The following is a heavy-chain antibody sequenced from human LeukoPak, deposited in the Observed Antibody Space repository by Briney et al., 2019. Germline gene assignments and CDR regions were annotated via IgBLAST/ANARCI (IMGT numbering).Heavy chain of an antibody. V-gene: IGHV4-39*07. J-gene: IGHJ4*02. CDR3: ARVSYCSGGSCYSVDY. D-gene: IGHD2-15*01. CDR2: IFHSGST. CDR1: GGSITSSSYY. Sequence: SETLSLTCTVSGGSITSSSYYWVWIRQPPGKGLEWIGSIFHSGSTYYNASLKSRVTISVDTSKNQFSLKLSSVTAADTAVYYCARVSYCSGGSCYSVDYWGQGTLVTVSS.